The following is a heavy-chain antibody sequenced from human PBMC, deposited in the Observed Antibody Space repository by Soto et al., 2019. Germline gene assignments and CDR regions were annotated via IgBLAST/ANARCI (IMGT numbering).Heavy chain of an antibody. J-gene: IGHJ6*02. D-gene: IGHD1-26*01. Sequence: EVQLVESGGGLVKPGGSLRLSCAASDFSISNAWMNWVRQAPGKGLEWVGRIKTRSEGEATDYAAPRKDRFTISRDDSKNTLFLQMNSLKTEDTAVYYCTTGSGEGVWGQGATVIVSS. CDR3: TTGSGEGV. CDR2: IKTRSEGEAT. CDR1: DFSISNAW. V-gene: IGHV3-15*07.